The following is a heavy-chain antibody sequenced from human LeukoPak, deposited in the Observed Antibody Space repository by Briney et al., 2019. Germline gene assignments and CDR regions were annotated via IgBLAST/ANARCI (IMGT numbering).Heavy chain of an antibody. J-gene: IGHJ4*02. D-gene: IGHD3-10*02. CDR3: ARSTGSTMFIDY. CDR2: IYYSGNT. CDR1: GGSISPYY. Sequence: TSETLSLTCTVSGGSISPYYWSWIRQPPGKGLERLGYIYYSGNTDYNHSLKSRVAISVDTSKNQFSLKLSSVTAADTAVYYCARSTGSTMFIDYWGQGTLVTVSS. V-gene: IGHV4-59*01.